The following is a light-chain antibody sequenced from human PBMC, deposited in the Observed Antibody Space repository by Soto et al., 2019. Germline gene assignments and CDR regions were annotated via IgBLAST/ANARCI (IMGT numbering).Light chain of an antibody. CDR2: SNA. Sequence: QSVLTQPPSVSGAPGQRVTISCTGSSSNIGAGYDVHWYQQLPGTAPKLLIYSNAQRPSGVPDRCSGSKSGTSAALAISGLQSEDEADYYCAAWDDSLKSPVFGGGTKLTVL. J-gene: IGLJ2*01. CDR1: SSNIGAGYD. V-gene: IGLV1-40*01. CDR3: AAWDDSLKSPV.